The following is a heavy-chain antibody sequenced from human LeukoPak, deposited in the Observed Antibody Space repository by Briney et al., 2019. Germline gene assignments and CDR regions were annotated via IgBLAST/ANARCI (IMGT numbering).Heavy chain of an antibody. V-gene: IGHV4-59*01. Sequence: SETLSLTCTVSGGSINSYYWSWIRQPPGKGLEWIGYIYYSGSTNYNPSPKSRVTISVDTSKNQFSLKLSSVTAAATAVYYCARDSGYSGSLMYYYYLDVWGKGTTVTVSS. CDR2: IYYSGST. J-gene: IGHJ6*03. CDR3: ARDSGYSGSLMYYYYLDV. D-gene: IGHD1-26*01. CDR1: GGSINSYY.